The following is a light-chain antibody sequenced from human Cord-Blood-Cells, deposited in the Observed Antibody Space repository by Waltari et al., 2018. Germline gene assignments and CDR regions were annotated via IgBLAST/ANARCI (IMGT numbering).Light chain of an antibody. CDR3: CSYAGSSTFVV. V-gene: IGLV2-23*03. Sequence: QSALPQPASVSGSPGQSINISCTGTSSDVGSYNLVSWYQQHPGKAPKPMIYEGSKRPSGVSNRFSGSKSGNTASLTISGLQAEDEADYYCCSYAGSSTFVVFGGGTKLTVL. CDR2: EGS. J-gene: IGLJ2*01. CDR1: SSDVGSYNL.